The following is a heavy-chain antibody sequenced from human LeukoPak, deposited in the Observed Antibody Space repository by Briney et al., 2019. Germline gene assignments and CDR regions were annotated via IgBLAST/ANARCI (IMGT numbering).Heavy chain of an antibody. CDR1: GSTFSSYA. D-gene: IGHD2-8*02. Sequence: GGSLRLSCAASGSTFSSYAMHWVRQAPGKGQEWVAVISYDGSNKYYADSVKGRFTISRDNSKNTLYLQMNSLRAEDTAVYYCARGKAGRTEFDYWGQGTLVTVSS. CDR3: ARGKAGRTEFDY. V-gene: IGHV3-30-3*01. J-gene: IGHJ4*02. CDR2: ISYDGSNK.